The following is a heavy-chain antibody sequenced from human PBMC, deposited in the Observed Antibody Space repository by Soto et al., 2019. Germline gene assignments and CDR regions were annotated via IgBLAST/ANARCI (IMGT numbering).Heavy chain of an antibody. Sequence: QVQLVESGGGVVQPGRSLRLSCAASGFTFSSYGMHWVRQAPGKGLEWVAVIWYDGSNKYYADSVKGRFTISRDNSKNTLYLQMNSLRAEDTAVYYCARAASYDILTGTLLDYGMDVWGQGTTVTVSS. CDR1: GFTFSSYG. V-gene: IGHV3-33*01. J-gene: IGHJ6*02. CDR2: IWYDGSNK. D-gene: IGHD3-9*01. CDR3: ARAASYDILTGTLLDYGMDV.